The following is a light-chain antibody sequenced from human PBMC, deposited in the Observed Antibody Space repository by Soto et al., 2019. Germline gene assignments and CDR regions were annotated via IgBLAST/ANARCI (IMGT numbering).Light chain of an antibody. CDR3: QQYNNWPLT. CDR2: DAS. V-gene: IGKV3-15*01. CDR1: QNVNNN. J-gene: IGKJ4*01. Sequence: EIVMTQSPATLSVSPGERATLSCRASQNVNNNLAWYQQKPGQAPRLLIYDASTRATAIPARFSGSGFGTDFTLTISSLQSEDFAVYYCQQYNNWPLTFGGGTKVEIK.